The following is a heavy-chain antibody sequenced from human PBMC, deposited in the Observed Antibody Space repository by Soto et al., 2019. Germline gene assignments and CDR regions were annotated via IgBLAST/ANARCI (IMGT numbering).Heavy chain of an antibody. Sequence: GGSLRLSCAASGFTFSSYAMSWVRQAPGKGLEWVSAISGSGGSTYYADSVKGRFTISRDNSKNTLYLQMNSLRAEDTAVYYCAKHPSTVYSGSYYEFDYWGQGTLVTVSS. V-gene: IGHV3-23*01. D-gene: IGHD1-26*01. CDR2: ISGSGGST. J-gene: IGHJ4*02. CDR1: GFTFSSYA. CDR3: AKHPSTVYSGSYYEFDY.